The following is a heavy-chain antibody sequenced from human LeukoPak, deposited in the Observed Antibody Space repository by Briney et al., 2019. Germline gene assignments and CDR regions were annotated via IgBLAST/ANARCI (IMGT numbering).Heavy chain of an antibody. V-gene: IGHV5-51*01. CDR1: GYSFTSYW. CDR3: ARGEYSSSWYPDAFDI. CDR2: IYPGDSDT. J-gene: IGHJ3*02. Sequence: GESLKISWKGSGYSFTSYWIGWVRQMPGKGLEWMGIIYPGDSDTRYSPSFQGQVTISADKSISTAYLQWSSLKASDTAMYYCARGEYSSSWYPDAFDIWGQGTMVTVSS. D-gene: IGHD6-13*01.